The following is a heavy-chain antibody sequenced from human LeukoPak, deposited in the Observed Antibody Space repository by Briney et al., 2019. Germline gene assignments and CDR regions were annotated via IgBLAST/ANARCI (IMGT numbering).Heavy chain of an antibody. J-gene: IGHJ4*02. V-gene: IGHV3-23*01. CDR2: ISGSGSKT. Sequence: GGSLRLSCAASGFTFSSYAMSWVRQAPGKGLEWVPAISGSGSKTFYADSVKDRFSISRDNSKNTLYLQMNSLRAEDTAVYYCAKDEVATGIIEYYFDYWGQGTLVTVSS. CDR1: GFTFSSYA. CDR3: AKDEVATGIIEYYFDY. D-gene: IGHD6-13*01.